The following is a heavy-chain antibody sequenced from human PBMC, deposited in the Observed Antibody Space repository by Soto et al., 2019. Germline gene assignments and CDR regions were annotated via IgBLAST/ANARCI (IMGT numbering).Heavy chain of an antibody. D-gene: IGHD1-7*01. J-gene: IGHJ4*02. V-gene: IGHV3-48*03. CDR1: GFSFSSYE. CDR2: ISSSGGTI. Sequence: GGSLRLSCAASGFSFSSYEMHWVRQAPGKGLEWVSYISSSGGTIYYADSVKGRFTISRENAKNSLYLQMNSLRAEDTAVYYCAKAENRNYGTFDYWGQGTMVTVSS. CDR3: AKAENRNYGTFDY.